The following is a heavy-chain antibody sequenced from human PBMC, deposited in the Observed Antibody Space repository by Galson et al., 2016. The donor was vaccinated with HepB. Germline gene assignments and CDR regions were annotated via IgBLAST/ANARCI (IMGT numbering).Heavy chain of an antibody. D-gene: IGHD3-3*01. CDR1: SGSISSDTW. J-gene: IGHJ4*02. Sequence: SETLSLTCTVSSGSISSDTWWSWVRQPPGKGLEWIGEISHGEYTNYNPSLRSRVTISVDKSKNQFSPNLCLATAADTAIYYCAQNGYYAIEYWGQGTLVTVSS. V-gene: IGHV4-4*02. CDR2: ISHGEYT. CDR3: AQNGYYAIEY.